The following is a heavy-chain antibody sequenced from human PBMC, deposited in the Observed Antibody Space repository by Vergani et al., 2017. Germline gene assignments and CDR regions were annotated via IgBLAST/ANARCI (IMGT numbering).Heavy chain of an antibody. D-gene: IGHD6-19*01. CDR2: IFSNDEK. CDR3: ALTWYSSGWYDGFNY. CDR1: GFSLSNARMG. J-gene: IGHJ4*02. Sequence: QVTLKESGPVLVKPTETLTLTCTVSGFSLSNARMGVSWIRQPPGKALEWLAHIFSNDEKSYSTSLKSRLTIAKDTCKSQVVLTMTNMDPVDTATYYCALTWYSSGWYDGFNYWGQGTLVTVSS. V-gene: IGHV2-26*01.